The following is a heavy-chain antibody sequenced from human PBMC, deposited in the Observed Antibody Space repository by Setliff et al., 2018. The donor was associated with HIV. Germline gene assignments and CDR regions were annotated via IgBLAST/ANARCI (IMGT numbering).Heavy chain of an antibody. CDR2: INPNTGGT. D-gene: IGHD3-16*01. J-gene: IGHJ4*02. CDR1: GYTFTGYY. CDR3: ARTMYYDKSGYEY. V-gene: IGHV1-2*06. Sequence: GASVKVSCKTSGYTFTGYYIHWVRQVPGQGLEWMGRINPNTGGTDYAQKFQGRVTMTGDTSISTAYMELSRLRSDDTAVYYCARTMYYDKSGYEYWGPGTPVTVSS.